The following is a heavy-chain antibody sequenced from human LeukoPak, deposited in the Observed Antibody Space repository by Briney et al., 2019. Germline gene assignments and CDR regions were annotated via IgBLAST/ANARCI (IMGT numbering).Heavy chain of an antibody. CDR3: ARAMVTVSDYFDY. Sequence: SGGSLRLSCAASGFTFSSYEMNWVRQAPGEGLEWVSYISSSGSTIYYADSVKGRFTISRDNAKNSLYLQMNSLRAEDTAVYYCARAMVTVSDYFDYWGQGTLVTVSS. V-gene: IGHV3-48*03. J-gene: IGHJ4*02. D-gene: IGHD5-18*01. CDR1: GFTFSSYE. CDR2: ISSSGSTI.